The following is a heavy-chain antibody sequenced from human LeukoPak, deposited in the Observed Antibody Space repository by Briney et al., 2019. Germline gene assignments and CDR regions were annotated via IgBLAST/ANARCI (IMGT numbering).Heavy chain of an antibody. D-gene: IGHD3-3*01. V-gene: IGHV4-39*07. Sequence: PSETLSLTCTVSGGSISSSSYSWGWIRQPPGKGLEWIGSIYYSGSTYYNPSLKSRVTISVDTSKNQFSLKLSSVTAADTAVYYCARTPARIAIFGVGVYYFDYWGQGTLVTVSS. J-gene: IGHJ4*02. CDR2: IYYSGST. CDR3: ARTPARIAIFGVGVYYFDY. CDR1: GGSISSSSYS.